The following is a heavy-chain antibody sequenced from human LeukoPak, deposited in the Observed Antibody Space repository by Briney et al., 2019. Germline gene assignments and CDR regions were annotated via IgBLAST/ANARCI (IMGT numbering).Heavy chain of an antibody. CDR1: GGSISSYY. J-gene: IGHJ4*02. Sequence: SETLSLTCTVSGGSISSYYWTWIRQPPGKGLEWIGYINTSGNTNHNPSLKSRVTMSLDTSKNQFSLRVNSVTDADTAVYYCARHVGGSSRDYWGQGTLVSVSS. D-gene: IGHD6-13*01. CDR2: INTSGNT. V-gene: IGHV4-4*09. CDR3: ARHVGGSSRDY.